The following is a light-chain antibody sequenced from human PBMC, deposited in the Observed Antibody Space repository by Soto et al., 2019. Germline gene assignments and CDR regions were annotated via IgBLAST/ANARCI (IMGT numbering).Light chain of an antibody. V-gene: IGKV3-15*01. CDR3: QQYNNWPPLT. CDR2: GAS. CDR1: QSVSSN. Sequence: EIVMTQSPATLSVPPGERATLSCRASQSVSSNLAWYQQKPGQPPSLLIYGASTRATGIPARFSGSGSGTEFTITISSLQSEDFAVYYCQQYNNWPPLTFGGGTKVDIK. J-gene: IGKJ4*01.